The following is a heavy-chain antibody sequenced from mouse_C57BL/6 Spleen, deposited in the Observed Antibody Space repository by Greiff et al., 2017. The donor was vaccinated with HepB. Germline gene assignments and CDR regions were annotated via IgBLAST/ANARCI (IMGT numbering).Heavy chain of an antibody. Sequence: EVKLEESGGGLVKPGGSLKLSCAASGFTFSDYGMHWVRQAPEKGLEWVAYISSGSSTIYYADTVKGRFTISRDNAKNTLFLQMTSLRSEDTAMYYCARVTPGAMDYWGQGTSVTVSS. CDR3: ARVTPGAMDY. D-gene: IGHD2-13*01. CDR1: GFTFSDYG. J-gene: IGHJ4*01. CDR2: ISSGSSTI. V-gene: IGHV5-17*01.